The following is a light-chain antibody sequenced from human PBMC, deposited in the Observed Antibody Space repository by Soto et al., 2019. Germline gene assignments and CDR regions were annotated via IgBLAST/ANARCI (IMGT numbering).Light chain of an antibody. Sequence: QSVLTQPPSASATPGQRVTISCSGSNSNIGVYSVNWYQQLPGTAPNLLIYTNNYRPSGVPDRFSASKSGASASLAISGLQSEDEGHYFCASWDANLNGGAFGGGTKLTVL. CDR1: NSNIGVYS. CDR2: TNN. V-gene: IGLV1-44*01. CDR3: ASWDANLNGGA. J-gene: IGLJ3*02.